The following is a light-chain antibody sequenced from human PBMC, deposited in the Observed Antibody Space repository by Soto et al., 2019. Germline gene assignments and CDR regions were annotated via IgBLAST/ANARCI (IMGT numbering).Light chain of an antibody. CDR1: SSDVGAYDY. Sequence: QSALTQPAAVSGSPGQSITISCTGSSSDVGAYDYVSWYQQHPGKAPKLMIYEVTNRPSGVSNRFSGSKSGNTASLTISGLQAGDGAVNYCSSYTSRSTLVFAGGTKLTVL. V-gene: IGLV2-14*01. CDR3: SSYTSRSTLV. J-gene: IGLJ2*01. CDR2: EVT.